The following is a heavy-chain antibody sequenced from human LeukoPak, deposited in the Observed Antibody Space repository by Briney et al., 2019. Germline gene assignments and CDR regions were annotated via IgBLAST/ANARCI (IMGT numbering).Heavy chain of an antibody. V-gene: IGHV3-66*01. J-gene: IGHJ4*02. CDR1: GFTVSSNY. Sequence: GGSLRLSCTVSGFTVSSNYMSWVRQAPGKGLEWVSVIYSGGSTYYADSVKGRFTISRDNSKNTLYLQMNSLRAEDTAVYYCARDRGGEGSHFDYWGQGTLVTVSS. CDR2: IYSGGST. D-gene: IGHD2-15*01. CDR3: ARDRGGEGSHFDY.